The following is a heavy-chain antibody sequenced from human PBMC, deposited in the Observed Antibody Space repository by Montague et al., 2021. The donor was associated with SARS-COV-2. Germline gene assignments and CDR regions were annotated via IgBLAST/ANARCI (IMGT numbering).Heavy chain of an antibody. CDR3: ARIRDYDILTGSYSGFDY. CDR1: GFSLSTSGMC. D-gene: IGHD3-9*01. CDR2: IDWEDDK. J-gene: IGHJ4*02. V-gene: IGHV2-70*01. Sequence: VKPTQTLTLTCTFSGFSLSTSGMCVSWIRQPPGKALEWLALIDWEDDKYYSTSLKTRLTISKDTSKNQVVLTMTNMDPVDTATYYCARIRDYDILTGSYSGFDYWGQGTLVTVSS.